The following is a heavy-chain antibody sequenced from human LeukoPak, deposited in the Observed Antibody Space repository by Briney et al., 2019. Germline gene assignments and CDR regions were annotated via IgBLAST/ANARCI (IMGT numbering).Heavy chain of an antibody. CDR2: IWSDGSNK. J-gene: IGHJ4*02. D-gene: IGHD3-10*01. CDR1: GFTFTNNG. V-gene: IGHV3-33*01. Sequence: QPGRSLRLSCAASGFTFTNNGFHWVRQAPGKGLEWVAAIWSDGSNKYYADSVKGRFTISRDNSKNTLYLQMNSLRAEDAAVYYCARDFESARFLAGPFDYWGQGTLVTVSS. CDR3: ARDFESARFLAGPFDY.